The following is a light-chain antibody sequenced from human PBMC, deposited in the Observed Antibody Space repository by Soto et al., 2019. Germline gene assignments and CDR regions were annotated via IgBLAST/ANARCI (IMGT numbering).Light chain of an antibody. Sequence: EIVLTQSPGTLSLSPGERATLSCRASQSVSSSYLAWYQQKPGQAPRLLIYGASSRATGIPDRFSGSRSGTDFTLSIRRLEPEDFAVYYCQQYGSSPRTFGQGTKVEIK. V-gene: IGKV3-20*01. CDR1: QSVSSSY. CDR3: QQYGSSPRT. J-gene: IGKJ1*01. CDR2: GAS.